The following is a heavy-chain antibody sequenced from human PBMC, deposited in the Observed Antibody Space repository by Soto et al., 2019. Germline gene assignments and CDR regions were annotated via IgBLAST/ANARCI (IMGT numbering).Heavy chain of an antibody. J-gene: IGHJ6*03. Sequence: SETLSLTCTVSGGSISSYYWRWIRQPPGKGLEWIGKIYHSGSTNYNPSLKSRVTITVDTSKNQFSLRLSSVTAADTAVYYCGRDIVGYYDFWSGPLDMDVWGKGTTVTVSS. CDR2: IYHSGST. V-gene: IGHV4-59*12. CDR1: GGSISSYY. CDR3: GRDIVGYYDFWSGPLDMDV. D-gene: IGHD3-3*01.